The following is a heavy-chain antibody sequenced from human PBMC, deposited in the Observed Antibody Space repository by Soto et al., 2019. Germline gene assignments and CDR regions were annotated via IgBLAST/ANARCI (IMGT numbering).Heavy chain of an antibody. Sequence: LRLSCSASGFTFSSYAMHWVRQAPGKGLEYVSGITSNGGSTYYAEPVKGRLTISRDNSKNTLYLQMRSLRAEDTALYYCVNGAFYDSEVRTFDIWGQGTMVTVSS. CDR2: ITSNGGST. CDR1: GFTFSSYA. D-gene: IGHD3-22*01. J-gene: IGHJ3*02. CDR3: VNGAFYDSEVRTFDI. V-gene: IGHV3-64D*06.